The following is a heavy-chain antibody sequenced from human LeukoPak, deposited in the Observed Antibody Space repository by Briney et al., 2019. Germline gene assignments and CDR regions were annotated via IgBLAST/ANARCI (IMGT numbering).Heavy chain of an antibody. CDR1: GFTLSSYG. V-gene: IGHV3-23*01. D-gene: IGHD2-8*01. CDR3: ARDRMDPCVAFDI. Sequence: GGTLRLSCAASGFTLSSYGMSWVRQAPGKGLEWVSAISGSGGSTYYADSVKGRFTISRDNAKNSLYLQMNSLRAEDTAVYYCARDRMDPCVAFDIWGQGTMVTVSS. CDR2: ISGSGGST. J-gene: IGHJ3*02.